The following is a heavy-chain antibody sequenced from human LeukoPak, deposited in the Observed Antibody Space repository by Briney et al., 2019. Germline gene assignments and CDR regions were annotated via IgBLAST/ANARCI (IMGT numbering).Heavy chain of an antibody. D-gene: IGHD3-10*01. CDR2: ISSSGSTI. CDR3: ARDYRGMVRGVITDWYFDL. J-gene: IGHJ2*01. CDR1: GFTFSDYY. V-gene: IGHV3-11*01. Sequence: GSLRLSCAASGFTFSDYYMSWIRQAPGKGLEWVSYISSSGSTIYYADSVKGRFTISRDNARNSLYLQMNSLRAEDTAVYYCARDYRGMVRGVITDWYFDLWGRGTLVTVSS.